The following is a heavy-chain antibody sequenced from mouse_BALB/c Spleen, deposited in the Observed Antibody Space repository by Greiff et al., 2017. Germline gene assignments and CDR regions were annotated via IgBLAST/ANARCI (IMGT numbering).Heavy chain of an antibody. CDR1: GFNIKDTY. CDR2: IDPANGNT. D-gene: IGHD1-1*01. Sequence: VQLKQSGAELVKPGASVKLSCTASGFNIKDTYMHWVKQRPEQGLEWIGRIDPANGNTKYDPKFQGKATITADTSSNTAYLQLSSLTSEDTAVYYCATTVVATPYYFDYWGQGTTLTVSS. CDR3: ATTVVATPYYFDY. V-gene: IGHV14-3*02. J-gene: IGHJ2*01.